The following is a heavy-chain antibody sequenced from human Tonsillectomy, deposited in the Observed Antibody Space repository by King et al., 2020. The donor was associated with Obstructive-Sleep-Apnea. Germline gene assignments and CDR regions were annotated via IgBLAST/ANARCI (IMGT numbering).Heavy chain of an antibody. Sequence: VQLVESGGGLVQPGGSLRLSCAVSGFTVSSTYMSWVRQAPGKGLEWVSTMYSGGAPVYADSVKGRFTISRETSKNTMYLQMNSLRAEDTAVYFCARGLGYSYGYSFDYWGQGTLVTVSS. J-gene: IGHJ4*02. D-gene: IGHD5-18*01. CDR2: MYSGGAP. CDR3: ARGLGYSYGYSFDY. CDR1: GFTVSSTY. V-gene: IGHV3-66*01.